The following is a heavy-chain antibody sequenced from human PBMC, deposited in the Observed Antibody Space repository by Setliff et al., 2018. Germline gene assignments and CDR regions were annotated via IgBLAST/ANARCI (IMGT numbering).Heavy chain of an antibody. Sequence: SETLSLTCAVSGGSLNSGSYYWSWIRQSAGKGLEWIGHIYTNGATSYSPSLKSRVSISADTSKNVLSLRLTSVTAADTAVYYCAKEYVVISFVRNSHQHYGMDVWGPGTTVTVSS. CDR2: IYTNGAT. V-gene: IGHV4-61*09. CDR1: GGSLNSGSYY. D-gene: IGHD2-21*01. J-gene: IGHJ6*02. CDR3: AKEYVVISFVRNSHQHYGMDV.